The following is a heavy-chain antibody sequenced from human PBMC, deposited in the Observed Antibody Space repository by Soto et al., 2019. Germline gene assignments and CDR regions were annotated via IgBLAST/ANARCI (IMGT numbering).Heavy chain of an antibody. CDR3: AREVTAGFYGMDV. V-gene: IGHV6-1*01. J-gene: IGHJ6*02. Sequence: PSQTLSLTCAISGDTVSSNSAAWIWIRQSPSRGLEWLGRTCYRSKWYNDYAVSVKSRITINPDTSKNQFSLQLNFVTPEDTAVYYCAREVTAGFYGMDVWGQGTTVTVSS. D-gene: IGHD5-18*01. CDR1: GDTVSSNSAA. CDR2: TCYRSKWYN.